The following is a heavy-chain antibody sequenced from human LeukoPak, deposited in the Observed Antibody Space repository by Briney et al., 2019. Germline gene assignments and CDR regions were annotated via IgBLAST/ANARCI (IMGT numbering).Heavy chain of an antibody. V-gene: IGHV3-30*04. CDR3: AKVSNDILTGYYLGAFDI. J-gene: IGHJ3*02. Sequence: GGSLRLSCAASGFTFSSYAMHWVRQAPGKGLEWVAVISYDGSNKYYADSVKGRFTISRDNSKNTLYLQMNSLRAEDTAVYYCAKVSNDILTGYYLGAFDIWGQGTMVTVSS. CDR2: ISYDGSNK. D-gene: IGHD3-9*01. CDR1: GFTFSSYA.